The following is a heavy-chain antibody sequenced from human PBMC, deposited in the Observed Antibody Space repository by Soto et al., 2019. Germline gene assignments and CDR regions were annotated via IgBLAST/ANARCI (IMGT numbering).Heavy chain of an antibody. CDR2: IWYDGSNK. V-gene: IGHV3-33*01. CDR3: ARESVGFGELSPFDY. D-gene: IGHD3-10*01. Sequence: PGGSLRLSCAASGFTFSSYGMHWVRQAPGKGLEWVAVIWYDGSNKYYADSVKGRFTISRDNSKNTLYLQMNSLRAEDTAVYYCARESVGFGELSPFDYWGQGTLVTVSS. J-gene: IGHJ4*02. CDR1: GFTFSSYG.